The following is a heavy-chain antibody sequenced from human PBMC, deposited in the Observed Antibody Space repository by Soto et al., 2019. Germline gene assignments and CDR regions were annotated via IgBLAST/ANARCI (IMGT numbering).Heavy chain of an antibody. J-gene: IGHJ5*02. CDR2: AYYSGSS. CDR3: ARADRNWLDP. Sequence: KASEILSLTCTVCGDSIFSYFWNWIRQPPGKGLEWIGYAYYSGSSNYNPSLKSRVTISVDASKRQVSLRLRSVTAADTAVYYCARADRNWLDPWGQGTLVTVSS. CDR1: GDSIFSYF. V-gene: IGHV4-59*01.